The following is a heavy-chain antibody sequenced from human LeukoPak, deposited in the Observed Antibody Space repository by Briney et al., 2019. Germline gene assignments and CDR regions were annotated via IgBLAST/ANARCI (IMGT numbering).Heavy chain of an antibody. D-gene: IGHD3-22*01. V-gene: IGHV4-59*01. Sequence: SETLSLTFTVSGGSISSYYWSWIRRPPGKGLEWIGYIYYSGSTNYNPSLKSRVTISVDTSKNQFSLKLSSVTAADTAVYYCARAPYYYDSRAFDIWGQGTMVTVSS. CDR3: ARAPYYYDSRAFDI. CDR1: GGSISSYY. CDR2: IYYSGST. J-gene: IGHJ3*02.